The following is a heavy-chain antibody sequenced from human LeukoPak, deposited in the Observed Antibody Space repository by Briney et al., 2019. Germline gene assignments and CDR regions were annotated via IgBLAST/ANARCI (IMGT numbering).Heavy chain of an antibody. D-gene: IGHD6-19*01. J-gene: IGHJ4*02. Sequence: ASVKVSCKASGGTFSSYAISWVRQAPGQGLEWMGGIIPIFGTANYAQKFQGRVTMTRDTSTSTVYMELSSLRSEDTAVYYCARSVGTYSSGWYGDGFDYWGQGTLVTVSS. CDR2: IIPIFGTA. CDR3: ARSVGTYSSGWYGDGFDY. V-gene: IGHV1-69*05. CDR1: GGTFSSYA.